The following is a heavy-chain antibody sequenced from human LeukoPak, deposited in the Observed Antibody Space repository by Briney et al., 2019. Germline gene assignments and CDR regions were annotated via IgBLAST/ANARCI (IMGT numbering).Heavy chain of an antibody. J-gene: IGHJ5*02. CDR1: GYTFTGYY. CDR2: INPNSGGT. V-gene: IGHV1-2*06. CDR3: ARDRELRFLEWFIKDDNWFDP. Sequence: GASVKVSCKASGYTFTGYYMHWVRQAPGQGLEWMGRINPNSGGTNYAQKFQGRVTMTRDTSISTAYMELSRLRSDDTAVYYCARDRELRFLEWFIKDDNWFDPWGQGTLVTVSS. D-gene: IGHD3-3*01.